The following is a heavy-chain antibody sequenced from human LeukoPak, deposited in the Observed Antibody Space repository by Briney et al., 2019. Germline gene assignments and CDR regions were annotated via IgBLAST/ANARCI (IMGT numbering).Heavy chain of an antibody. D-gene: IGHD3-16*01. Sequence: GGSLRLSCAASGFTFSSHWMSWVRQAPGKGLEWVANIKPDGSEKYPVDSVKGRFTVTRDNARNTLYLQMSRLRDDDSAVYYCGRAPAFGTVDYWGQGTLVTVSS. J-gene: IGHJ4*02. V-gene: IGHV3-7*01. CDR3: GRAPAFGTVDY. CDR2: IKPDGSEK. CDR1: GFTFSSHW.